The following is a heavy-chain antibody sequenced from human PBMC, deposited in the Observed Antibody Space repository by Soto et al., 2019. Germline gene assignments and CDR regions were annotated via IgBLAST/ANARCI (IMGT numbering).Heavy chain of an antibody. CDR3: ARTREGGCFDS. J-gene: IGHJ4*02. Sequence: EVQLVESGGGLVQPGGSLRLACAASGFTFSGYWMHWVRQAPGKGLVWVSRTTSDGSDSTYADSVKGRFTVSRDNAKNTLYLQVDSLRAEDTAVYYCARTREGGCFDSWGQGALVTVSS. CDR2: TTSDGSDS. CDR1: GFTFSGYW. V-gene: IGHV3-74*03.